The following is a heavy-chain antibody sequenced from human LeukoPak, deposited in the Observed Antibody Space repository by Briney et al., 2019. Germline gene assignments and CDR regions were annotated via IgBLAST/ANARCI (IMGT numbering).Heavy chain of an antibody. Sequence: GGSLRLSCATSGFTFSTSWMHWVRQAPGKGLVWVSRINTDGNTRDYADSVKGRFTISRDSAKNTLYLQMNSLGAEDTAVYYCVRDMGYYDKVWGQGTLVTVSP. CDR3: VRDMGYYDKV. D-gene: IGHD3-22*01. CDR2: INTDGNTR. V-gene: IGHV3-74*01. J-gene: IGHJ4*02. CDR1: GFTFSTSW.